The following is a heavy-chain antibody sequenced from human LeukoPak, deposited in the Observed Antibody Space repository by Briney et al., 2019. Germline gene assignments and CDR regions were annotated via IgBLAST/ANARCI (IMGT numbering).Heavy chain of an antibody. CDR1: GFTFSSYA. V-gene: IGHV3-33*06. D-gene: IGHD5-18*01. CDR2: IWSDGSNK. J-gene: IGHJ3*02. CDR3: AKGDTAMVLDAFDI. Sequence: GGSLGLSCAASGFTFSSYAMHWVRQAPGKGLEWVAVIWSDGSNKYYADSVKGRFTISRDNSKNTLYLQMNSLRAEDTAVYYCAKGDTAMVLDAFDIWGQGTMVTVSS.